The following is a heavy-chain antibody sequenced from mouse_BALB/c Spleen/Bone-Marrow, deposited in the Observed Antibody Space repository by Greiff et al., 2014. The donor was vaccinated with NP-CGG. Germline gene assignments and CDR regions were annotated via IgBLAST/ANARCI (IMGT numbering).Heavy chain of an antibody. J-gene: IGHJ4*01. CDR2: IDPANGNT. D-gene: IGHD1-1*01. Sequence: VQLQQSGAELVKPGASVKLSCTASGFNIKDTYMHWVKQRPEQGLEWIGRIDPANGNTKYDPKFQGKATITADTSSSTAYLQLSSLTSEDTAVYYCATLTTVVDAMDYWGQGTSVTVSS. CDR3: ATLTTVVDAMDY. V-gene: IGHV14-3*02. CDR1: GFNIKDTY.